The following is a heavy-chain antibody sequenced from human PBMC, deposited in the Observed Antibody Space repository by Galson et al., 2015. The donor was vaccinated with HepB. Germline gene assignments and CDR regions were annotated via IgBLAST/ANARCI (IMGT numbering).Heavy chain of an antibody. CDR2: ISYDGSNK. D-gene: IGHD4-11*01. CDR1: GFTFSSYG. V-gene: IGHV3-30*18. Sequence: SLRLSCAASGFTFSSYGMHWVRQAPGKGLEWVAVISYDGSNKYYADSVKGRFTISRDNSKNTLYLQMNSLRAEDTAVYYCAKEKGRLQYFIGSGDAFDIWGQGTMVTVSS. CDR3: AKEKGRLQYFIGSGDAFDI. J-gene: IGHJ3*02.